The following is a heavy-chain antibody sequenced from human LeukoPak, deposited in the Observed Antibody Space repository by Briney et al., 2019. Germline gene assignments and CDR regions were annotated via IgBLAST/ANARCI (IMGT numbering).Heavy chain of an antibody. CDR1: GFIFSDYG. CDR3: ARESLGGGDDAFDI. D-gene: IGHD2-21*01. Sequence: GGSLRLSCTASGFIFSDYGMHWVRQAPGKGLEWVAVISHDGSHKDSSDSVKGRFTISRDNSKSTMYLQMNSLRAEDTAVYYCARESLGGGDDAFDIWGQGTMVTVSS. V-gene: IGHV3-30*03. CDR2: ISHDGSHK. J-gene: IGHJ3*02.